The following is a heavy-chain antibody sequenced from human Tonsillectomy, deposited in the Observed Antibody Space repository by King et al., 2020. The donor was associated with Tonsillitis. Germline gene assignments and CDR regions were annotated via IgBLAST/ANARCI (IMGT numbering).Heavy chain of an antibody. Sequence: QLQESGPGLVKPSQTLSLTCTVSGGSFSGGTYYWSWIRQHPGKGLGGIGYIYDSWNTYYNPSLTSRLTISVDTSKNQFSLKLSSVTAADTAVYFCGRYEGGVFDPWGQGTLVTVSS. V-gene: IGHV4-31*03. CDR1: GGSFSGGTYY. CDR3: GRYEGGVFDP. J-gene: IGHJ5*02. CDR2: IYDSWNT. D-gene: IGHD2-15*01.